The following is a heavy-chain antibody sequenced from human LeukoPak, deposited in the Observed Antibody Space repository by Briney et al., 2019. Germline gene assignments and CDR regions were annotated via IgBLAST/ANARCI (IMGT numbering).Heavy chain of an antibody. J-gene: IGHJ4*02. Sequence: ASVKVSCKVSGYTLTELSMHWVRQAPGKGLEWMGGFDPEDGETIYAQKFQGRVTMTEDTSTDTAYMELSSLRSEDTAVYYCATDTRGGYMFSAVDTAMVPGYWGQGTLVTVSS. D-gene: IGHD5-18*01. V-gene: IGHV1-24*01. CDR1: GYTLTELS. CDR2: FDPEDGET. CDR3: ATDTRGGYMFSAVDTAMVPGY.